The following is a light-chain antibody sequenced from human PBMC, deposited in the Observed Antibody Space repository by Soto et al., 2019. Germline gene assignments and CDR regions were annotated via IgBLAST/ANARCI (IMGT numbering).Light chain of an antibody. J-gene: IGKJ1*01. Sequence: EIVLTQSPGTLSLSPGERATLSCRATESVDSNYLAWYQQKPGQAPRLLIYGAASRATGTPDRFSGSGSGTDFILTISRLDPEDSAVYYCKKYSDSPHTFGQGTKVDIK. CDR1: ESVDSNY. CDR3: KKYSDSPHT. CDR2: GAA. V-gene: IGKV3-20*01.